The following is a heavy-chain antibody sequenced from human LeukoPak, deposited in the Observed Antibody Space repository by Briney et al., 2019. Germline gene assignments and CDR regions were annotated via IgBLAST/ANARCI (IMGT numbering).Heavy chain of an antibody. CDR3: ARGGFYPDY. CDR1: GFTFSSYG. Sequence: GRSLRLSCAASGFTFSSYGMHWVRQAPGKGLEWVAVISYDGSNKYYADSVKGRFTISRDNSKNTLYLQMNSLRVEDTAVYYCARGGFYPDYWGQGTLVTVSS. CDR2: ISYDGSNK. D-gene: IGHD3-3*01. V-gene: IGHV3-30*03. J-gene: IGHJ4*02.